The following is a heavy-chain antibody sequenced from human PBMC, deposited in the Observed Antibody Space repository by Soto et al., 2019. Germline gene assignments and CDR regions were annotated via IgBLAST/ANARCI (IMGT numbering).Heavy chain of an antibody. CDR2: IYHIGTT. Sequence: WTWIRQPPGKGLEWIGNIYHIGTTNYNPSLKSRGTISLDMSKNQFSLKLTSVTAADTAVYYCARATWFGDFYFDYWGQGVLVTVSS. V-gene: IGHV4-59*01. D-gene: IGHD3-10*01. J-gene: IGHJ4*02. CDR3: ARATWFGDFYFDY.